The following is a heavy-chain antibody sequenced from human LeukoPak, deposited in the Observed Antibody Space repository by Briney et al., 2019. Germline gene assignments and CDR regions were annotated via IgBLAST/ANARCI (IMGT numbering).Heavy chain of an antibody. D-gene: IGHD6-13*01. Sequence: SETLSLTCAVSGGSISSSNWWSWVRQPPGKGLEWIGEIYHSGSTNYNPSLKSRVTISVDKSKNQFSLKLSSVTAADTAVYYCARGGSAARGYFDLWGRGTLVTVSS. J-gene: IGHJ2*01. CDR3: ARGGSAARGYFDL. V-gene: IGHV4-4*02. CDR2: IYHSGST. CDR1: GGSISSSNW.